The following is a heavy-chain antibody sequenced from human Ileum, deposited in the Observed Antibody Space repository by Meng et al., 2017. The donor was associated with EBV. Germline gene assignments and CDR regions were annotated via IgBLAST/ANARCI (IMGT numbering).Heavy chain of an antibody. D-gene: IGHD2-15*01. CDR3: ARGGWSLVY. CDR1: GRSISGDY. J-gene: IGHJ4*02. Sequence: QWAPPCLVKPSDTLSPTFTFSGRSISGDYWSWIRQPPGKGLEWIGYIYDSGRTNYNPSLKSRVTISVDTSKNQFSLNLSSVTAADTAVYYCARGGWSLVYWGQGTLVTVSS. V-gene: IGHV4-59*08. CDR2: IYDSGRT.